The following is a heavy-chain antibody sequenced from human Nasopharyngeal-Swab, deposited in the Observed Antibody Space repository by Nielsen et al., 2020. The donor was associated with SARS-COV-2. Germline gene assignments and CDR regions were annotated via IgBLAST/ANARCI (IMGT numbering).Heavy chain of an antibody. J-gene: IGHJ5*02. D-gene: IGHD6-19*01. V-gene: IGHV3-30*04. Sequence: LSLTGAASGFTFSSYAMSWVRQAPGKGLEWVAVISYDGSNKYYADSVKGRFTISRDNSKNTLYLQMNSLRAEDTAVYYCARDRGIAVANNWFDPWGQGTLVTVSS. CDR1: GFTFSSYA. CDR2: ISYDGSNK. CDR3: ARDRGIAVANNWFDP.